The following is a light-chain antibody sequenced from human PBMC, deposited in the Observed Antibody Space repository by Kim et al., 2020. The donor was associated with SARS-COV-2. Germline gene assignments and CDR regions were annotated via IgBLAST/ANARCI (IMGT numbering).Light chain of an antibody. CDR2: KTS. CDR3: QQYNSYPYT. CDR1: QSISSW. Sequence: DIQMTQSPSTLSASVGDRVTITCRASQSISSWLAWYQQKPGKAPNLLIYKTSSLESGVPSRFSGSGSGTEFTLTISSVQPDDFATYYCQQYNSYPYTFGQGTKLEIK. J-gene: IGKJ2*01. V-gene: IGKV1-5*03.